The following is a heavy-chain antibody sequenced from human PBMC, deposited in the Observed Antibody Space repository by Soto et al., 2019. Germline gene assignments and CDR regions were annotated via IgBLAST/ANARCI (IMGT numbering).Heavy chain of an antibody. J-gene: IGHJ5*02. Sequence: EVQLLESGGDLIQPWGSLRLSCAASGFTFSSNSFTWVRQAPGKGLEYVSGISIGGDKTWHADSVKGRFTVSRDNSKNTVYLQMNSLRVDDTAVYYCAKWDGYGDHWGQGTLVTVSS. V-gene: IGHV3-23*01. CDR3: AKWDGYGDH. CDR1: GFTFSSNS. CDR2: ISIGGDKT. D-gene: IGHD5-12*01.